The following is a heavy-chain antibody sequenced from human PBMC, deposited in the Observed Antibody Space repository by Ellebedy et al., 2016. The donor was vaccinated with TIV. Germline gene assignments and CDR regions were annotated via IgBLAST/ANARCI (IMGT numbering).Heavy chain of an antibody. CDR1: GYTFRCYW. Sequence: GESLKISXRGSGYTFRCYWIGRVRQMPGQGLEWMGIIYPGDSDTRYSPSFQGQVTISADKSTSTAYLQWRSLKASDTAMYYCARRQLDPRSPWFGAFDIWGQGTMVTVSS. J-gene: IGHJ3*02. D-gene: IGHD3-10*01. V-gene: IGHV5-51*01. CDR2: IYPGDSDT. CDR3: ARRQLDPRSPWFGAFDI.